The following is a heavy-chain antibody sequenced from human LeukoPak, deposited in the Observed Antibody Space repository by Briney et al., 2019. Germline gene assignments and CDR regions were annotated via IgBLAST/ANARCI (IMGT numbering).Heavy chain of an antibody. CDR2: INHSGST. V-gene: IGHV4-34*01. CDR3: ARGPAGWTAKALRYFDY. D-gene: IGHD2-2*01. J-gene: IGHJ4*02. CDR1: GGSFSGYY. Sequence: SETLSLTCAVYGGSFSGYYWSWIRQPPGKGLEWIGEINHSGSTNYNPSLKSRVTISVDTSKNQFSLKLSSVTAADTAVYYCARGPAGWTAKALRYFDYWGQGTLVTVSS.